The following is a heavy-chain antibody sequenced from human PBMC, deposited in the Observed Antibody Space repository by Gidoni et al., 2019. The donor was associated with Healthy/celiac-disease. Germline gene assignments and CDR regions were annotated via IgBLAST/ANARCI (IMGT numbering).Heavy chain of an antibody. D-gene: IGHD6-19*01. V-gene: IGHV2-26*01. CDR1: GFPLSNARLG. Sequence: QVTLKESGPVLVKPTETLTLTCTVPGFPLSNARLGVSWIRQPPGKALEWLAHIFSNDEKSYSTSLKSRLTISKDTSKSQVVLTMTNMDPVDTATYYCARILRSSGWYSTYGMDVWGQGTTVTVSS. J-gene: IGHJ6*02. CDR3: ARILRSSGWYSTYGMDV. CDR2: IFSNDEK.